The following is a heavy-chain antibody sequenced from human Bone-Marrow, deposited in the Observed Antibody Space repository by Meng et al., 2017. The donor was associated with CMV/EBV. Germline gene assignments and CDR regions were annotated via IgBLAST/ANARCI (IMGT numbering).Heavy chain of an antibody. CDR3: ARGSTRDKFDH. D-gene: IGHD5-24*01. CDR1: GGSISNYY. V-gene: IGHV4-59*01. Sequence: SETLSLTCTVSGGSISNYYWSWIRQSPGRGLEWIGYIYSSGNTNYNPSLKSRVTISVDASKNQFSLRLSSVTAADTAIYYCARGSTRDKFDHWGQGTLVTVSS. J-gene: IGHJ5*02. CDR2: IYSSGNT.